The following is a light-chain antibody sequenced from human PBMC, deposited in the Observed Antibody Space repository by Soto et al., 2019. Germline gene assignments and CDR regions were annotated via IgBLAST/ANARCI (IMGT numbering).Light chain of an antibody. CDR1: QSVSSNS. Sequence: EMVLTQPPGTLSLSPGERATLSCRASQSVSSNSLAWYQQKPGQAPRLLIYGASSRATGIPDRFSGSGSGTDFTLTISRLEPEDFAVYYCQQYGSSPQTFGQGTKVEIK. V-gene: IGKV3-20*01. CDR3: QQYGSSPQT. CDR2: GAS. J-gene: IGKJ1*01.